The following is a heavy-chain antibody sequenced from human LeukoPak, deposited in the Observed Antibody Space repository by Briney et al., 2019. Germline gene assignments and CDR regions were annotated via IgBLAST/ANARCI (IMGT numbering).Heavy chain of an antibody. Sequence: PGGSLRLSCAASGFTFSSYAMSWVRQAPGKGLEWVSAISGSGGSTYYADSVKGRFTISRDNSKNTLYLQMNSLRAEDTAVYYCARYGAPVPYYFDYWGQGTLVTVSS. V-gene: IGHV3-23*01. CDR2: ISGSGGST. J-gene: IGHJ4*02. CDR3: ARYGAPVPYYFDY. CDR1: GFTFSSYA. D-gene: IGHD4-17*01.